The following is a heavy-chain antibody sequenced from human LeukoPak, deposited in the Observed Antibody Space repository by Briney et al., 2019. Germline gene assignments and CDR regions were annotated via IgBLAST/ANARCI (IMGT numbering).Heavy chain of an antibody. J-gene: IGHJ4*02. CDR3: AKDASPYSNYAVRCFDS. CDR2: ISGDAITT. V-gene: IGHV3-23*01. D-gene: IGHD4/OR15-4a*01. CDR1: GFSFRRYI. Sequence: GGSLRLSCTASGFSFRRYIMAWVRQVQGKGLEWISAISGDAITTYYAVPVKGRFTISRDNFRNTLSLQMDSLRADDSAVYYCAKDASPYSNYAVRCFDSWGQGTLVTVSS.